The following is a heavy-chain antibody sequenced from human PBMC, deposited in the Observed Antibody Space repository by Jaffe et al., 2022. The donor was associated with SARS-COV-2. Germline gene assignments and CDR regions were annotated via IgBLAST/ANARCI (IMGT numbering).Heavy chain of an antibody. Sequence: EVQLVESGGGLVKPGESLRLSCAASGFTFINAWMTWVRQAPGKGLEWVGRLKGKADGGTSDYAAPVKGRFTISRDDSKNTLYLQMNSLTTEDTAVYYCATAGYSTSWYLYHLDYWGQGTVVTVSS. D-gene: IGHD6-13*01. CDR1: GFTFINAW. CDR3: ATAGYSTSWYLYHLDY. CDR2: LKGKADGGTS. J-gene: IGHJ4*02. V-gene: IGHV3-15*01.